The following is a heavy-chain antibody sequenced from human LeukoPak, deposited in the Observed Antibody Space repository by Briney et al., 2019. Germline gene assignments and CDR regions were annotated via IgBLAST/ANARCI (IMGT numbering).Heavy chain of an antibody. CDR2: IYSGGST. Sequence: GGSLRLSCAASGFTVSSNYMSWVRQAPGKGLEWGSVIYSGGSTYYADSVKGRFTISRDNSKNTLYLQMNSLRAEDTAVYYCARSLWSGFYYYYYMDVWGKGTTVTVSS. J-gene: IGHJ6*03. V-gene: IGHV3-53*01. D-gene: IGHD3-3*01. CDR3: ARSLWSGFYYYYYMDV. CDR1: GFTVSSNY.